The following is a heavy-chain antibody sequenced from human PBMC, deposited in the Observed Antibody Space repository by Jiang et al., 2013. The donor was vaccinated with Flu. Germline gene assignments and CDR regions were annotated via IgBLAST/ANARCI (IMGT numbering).Heavy chain of an antibody. V-gene: IGHV1-2*02. J-gene: IGHJ4*02. Sequence: SGAEVKKPGASVKVSCKASGYTLTDDYIHWVRQAPGQGLAWMGWINPNSGDTNYAQNFQGRVTMTRDTSISTAYMELSRLRSDDTAVYYCARDHERGSGYSLDYWGQGTLVTVSS. D-gene: IGHD3-22*01. CDR2: INPNSGDT. CDR1: GYTLTDDY. CDR3: ARDHERGSGYSLDY.